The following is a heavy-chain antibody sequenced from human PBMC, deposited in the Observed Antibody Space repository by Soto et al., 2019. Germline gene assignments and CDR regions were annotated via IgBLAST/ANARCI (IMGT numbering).Heavy chain of an antibody. V-gene: IGHV4-4*02. J-gene: IGHJ4*02. CDR2: IYHSGST. CDR3: ARDGDAYGSGSYLDY. CDR1: GGSISSSNW. D-gene: IGHD3-10*01. Sequence: SETLSLTGAVSGGSISSSNWWRWVRQPPGKGLEWIGEIYHSGSTNYNPSLKSRATISVDKSKNRFSLKLRSVTVADTAVYYCARDGDAYGSGSYLDYWGQGTLVTVSS.